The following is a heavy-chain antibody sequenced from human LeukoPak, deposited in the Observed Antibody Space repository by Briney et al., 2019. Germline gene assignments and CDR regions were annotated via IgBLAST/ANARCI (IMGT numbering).Heavy chain of an antibody. CDR3: VRDRSYGAFDY. D-gene: IGHD5-18*01. CDR1: GFTFSSYG. Sequence: GRSLRLSCAASGFTFSSYGMHWVRQAPGKGLEWVAVIWYGGSNKYYADSVKGRFTISRDNSKNTLYLQMNSLRAEDTAFYHCVRDRSYGAFDYWGQGTLVTVSS. V-gene: IGHV3-33*08. J-gene: IGHJ4*02. CDR2: IWYGGSNK.